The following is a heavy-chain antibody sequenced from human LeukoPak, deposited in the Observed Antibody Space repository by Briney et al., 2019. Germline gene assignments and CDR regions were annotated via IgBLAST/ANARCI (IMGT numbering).Heavy chain of an antibody. CDR1: GYTFTGYY. J-gene: IGHJ4*02. CDR3: ANGRDDILTGYYAY. V-gene: IGHV3-30*18. D-gene: IGHD3-9*01. CDR2: ISYDGSNK. Sequence: SCKASGYTFTGYYMHWVRQAPGKGLEWVAVISYDGSNKYYADSVKGRFTISRDNSKNTLYLQMNSLRAEDTAVYYCANGRDDILTGYYAYWGQGTLVTVSS.